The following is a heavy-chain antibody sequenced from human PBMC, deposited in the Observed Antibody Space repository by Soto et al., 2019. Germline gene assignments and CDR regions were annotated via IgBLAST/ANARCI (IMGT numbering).Heavy chain of an antibody. D-gene: IGHD2-2*01. CDR3: AKRFDQLLSGFDY. CDR1: GFTFSTYA. V-gene: IGHV3-23*01. CDR2: ISGGGGTT. Sequence: GGSLRLSCATSGFTFSTYAMSWVRRAPGKGLEWVSAISGGGGTTYYADSVKGRFTISRDNSKNTLYLQMNSLRAEDTAVYYCAKRFDQLLSGFDYWGQGTLVTVSS. J-gene: IGHJ4*02.